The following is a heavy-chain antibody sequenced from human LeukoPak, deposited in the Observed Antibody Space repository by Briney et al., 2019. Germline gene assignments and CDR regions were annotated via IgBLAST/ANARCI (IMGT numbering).Heavy chain of an antibody. CDR2: IYYNGNT. CDR1: GGSVSHETHF. CDR3: ATYGGVTFDY. V-gene: IGHV4-61*01. D-gene: IGHD5-18*01. Sequence: SETLSLTCTVSGGSVSHETHFWNWIRQPPGKGLEWIGNIYYNGNTVYNPSLKSRVTMSVDPSKNQSSLRLSSVTAADTAVYYCATYGGVTFDYWGQGTLVTVSS. J-gene: IGHJ4*02.